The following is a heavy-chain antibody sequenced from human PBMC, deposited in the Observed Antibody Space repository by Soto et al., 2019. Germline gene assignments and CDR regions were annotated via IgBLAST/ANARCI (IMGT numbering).Heavy chain of an antibody. CDR3: ATFIFCSSTSCYGREGGY. CDR2: ISHSGGNT. V-gene: IGHV3-23*01. Sequence: EVQLLESGGGLVQPGGSLRLSCAASGFTFSSYGMSWVRQAPGKGLEWVSAISHSGGNTYYADSVKGRFDISRDNSKNTLYLQMNSLRAEDTAVYYCATFIFCSSTSCYGREGGYWGQGTLVTVSS. J-gene: IGHJ4*02. D-gene: IGHD2-2*01. CDR1: GFTFSSYG.